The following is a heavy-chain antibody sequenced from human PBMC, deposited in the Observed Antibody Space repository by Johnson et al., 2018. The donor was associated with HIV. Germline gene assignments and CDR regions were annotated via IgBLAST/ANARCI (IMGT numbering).Heavy chain of an antibody. V-gene: IGHV3-66*01. CDR2: IYSAGST. CDR3: AKTERRWLQFDAFDI. D-gene: IGHD5-24*01. J-gene: IGHJ3*02. Sequence: VQLVESGGGVVPPGGSLRLSCAASGFSFDEDDMSWVRQSPGKGLEWVSVIYSAGSTYYADSVKGRFTISRDNSKNTLYLQMNSLRAEDTAVYYCAKTERRWLQFDAFDIWGQGTMVTVSS. CDR1: GFSFDEDD.